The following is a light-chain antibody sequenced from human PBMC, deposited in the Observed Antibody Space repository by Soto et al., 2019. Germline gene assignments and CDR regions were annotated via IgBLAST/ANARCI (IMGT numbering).Light chain of an antibody. CDR1: QSVRTSF. J-gene: IGKJ1*01. CDR2: GAS. Sequence: EIVLTQSPGTLSLSPGERATLSCRASQSVRTSFLAWYQQKPGQAPRLLIYGASSRATGIPDRFSGSGSGNDFPLTISILEPEDFAVYYCQQYGSPPTFGQGTKVEIK. CDR3: QQYGSPPT. V-gene: IGKV3-20*01.